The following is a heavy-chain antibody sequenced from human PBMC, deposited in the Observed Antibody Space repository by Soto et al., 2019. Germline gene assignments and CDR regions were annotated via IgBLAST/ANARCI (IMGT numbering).Heavy chain of an antibody. CDR1: GGTFSSYT. CDR2: IIPTFGTA. V-gene: IGHV1-69*12. D-gene: IGHD2-21*01. CDR3: ARPSCGAACYYYGMDV. J-gene: IGHJ6*02. Sequence: QVQLVQSGAEVKKPGSSVTVSCKASGGTFSSYTISWVRQAPGQGLEWMGGIIPTFGTADYAQKFQGRVTITADESTSTGYMELSRLGSEDTALYYCARPSCGAACYYYGMDVWGQGTAVTVSS.